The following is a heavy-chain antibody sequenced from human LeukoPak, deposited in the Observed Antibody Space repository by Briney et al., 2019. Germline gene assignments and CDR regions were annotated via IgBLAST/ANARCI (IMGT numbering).Heavy chain of an antibody. CDR3: ARDRAATQGWVEFDP. CDR2: IRGSGET. V-gene: IGHV3-66*03. Sequence: GGSLRLSCAVSGFSVRNYYMNWLRQAPVKGLEWVSPIRGSGETVYADSVKGRFTISRDDSKNTVYLQMNSLRLDDTAVYFCARDRAATQGWVEFDPWGQGTLVTVSS. CDR1: GFSVRNYY. J-gene: IGHJ5*02. D-gene: IGHD1-26*01.